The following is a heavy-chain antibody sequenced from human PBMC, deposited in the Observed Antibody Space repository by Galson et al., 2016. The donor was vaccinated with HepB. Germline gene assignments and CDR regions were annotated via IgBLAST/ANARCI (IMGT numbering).Heavy chain of an antibody. V-gene: IGHV1-24*01. CDR2: SDPENGKV. CDR3: ATGGYDSSGYYDDY. D-gene: IGHD3-22*01. J-gene: IGHJ4*02. Sequence: SVKVSCKVSGYTVTKLSMHWVRQAPGKGLEWMGGSDPENGKVIYAQKFQGRVTMTQDSSTDTAYMELRSLRSEDTGVYYCATGGYDSSGYYDDYWGQGTLVTVSP. CDR1: GYTVTKLS.